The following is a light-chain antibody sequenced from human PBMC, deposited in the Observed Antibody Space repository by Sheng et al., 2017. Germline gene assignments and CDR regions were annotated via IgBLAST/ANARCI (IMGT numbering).Light chain of an antibody. CDR3: QRYDGFTRS. CDR2: DAS. Sequence: AIQLTQSPSSLSASVGDRVTITCRASQGISSALAWYQQKPGRAPNLLISDASSLESGVPSRFSGSGSGTDFTLTISSLQPEDSATYYCQRYDGFTRSFGQGTKLEI. J-gene: IGKJ2*03. V-gene: IGKV1-13*02. CDR1: QGISSA.